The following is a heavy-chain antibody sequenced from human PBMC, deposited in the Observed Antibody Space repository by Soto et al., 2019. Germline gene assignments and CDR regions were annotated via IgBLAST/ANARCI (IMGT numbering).Heavy chain of an antibody. CDR3: ASRGGSSSWYYYYYMDV. CDR1: GFTFSSYS. J-gene: IGHJ6*03. Sequence: GGSLTLSCAASGFTFSSYSMSWVRQAPGKGMEWVSASSGSGGSTYYADSVKGRSTISRDNSKNTLYLQMNSLRAEDTAVYYCASRGGSSSWYYYYYMDVWGKGTTVT. D-gene: IGHD6-13*01. CDR2: SSGSGGST. V-gene: IGHV3-23*01.